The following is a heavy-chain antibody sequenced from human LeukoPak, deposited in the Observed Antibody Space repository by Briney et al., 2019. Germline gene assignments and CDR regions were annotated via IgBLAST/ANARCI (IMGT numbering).Heavy chain of an antibody. CDR3: TTDQSVTTLVY. Sequence: GGSLRLSCAASGFTFSNAWMSWVRQAPGKGQEWVGRIKSKTDGGTTDYAAPVKGRFTISRDDSKNTLYLQMNSLKTEDTAVYYCTTDQSVTTLVYWGQGTLVTVSS. D-gene: IGHD4-17*01. CDR2: IKSKTDGGTT. CDR1: GFTFSNAW. V-gene: IGHV3-15*01. J-gene: IGHJ4*02.